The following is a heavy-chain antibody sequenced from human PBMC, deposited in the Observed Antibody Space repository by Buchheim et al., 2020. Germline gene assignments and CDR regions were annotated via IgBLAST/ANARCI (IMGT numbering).Heavy chain of an antibody. CDR1: GFIFSSYS. CDR3: ARAATGSRRGDY. V-gene: IGHV3-48*04. Sequence: EVQLVESGGDLVQPGGSLRLSCAVSGFIFSSYSMNWVRQAPGKGLEWVSYISSSSGTIYYAASVKGRFTISRDHAKNSLYLQMNSLRVEDTAVYYCARAATGSRRGDYWGQGTL. D-gene: IGHD1-26*01. CDR2: ISSSSGTI. J-gene: IGHJ4*02.